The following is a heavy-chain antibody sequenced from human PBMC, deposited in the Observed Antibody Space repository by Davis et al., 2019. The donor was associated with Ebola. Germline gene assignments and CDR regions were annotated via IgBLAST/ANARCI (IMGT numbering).Heavy chain of an antibody. J-gene: IGHJ6*02. CDR3: ARDTKRGGYYYSGMDV. CDR1: GGSISGYD. D-gene: IGHD2-2*01. V-gene: IGHV4-59*01. Sequence: MPGGSLRLSCTVSGGSISGYDWGWIRHPPGKGLEWIGYIYYSWGTSYNPSLRSRVTMSVDMSKNQFSLRLASVTAADTAVYYCARDTKRGGYYYSGMDVWGQGTTVTVSS. CDR2: IYYSWGT.